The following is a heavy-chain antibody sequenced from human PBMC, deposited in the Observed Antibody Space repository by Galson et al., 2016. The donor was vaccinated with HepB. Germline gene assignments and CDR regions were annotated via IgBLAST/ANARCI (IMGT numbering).Heavy chain of an antibody. Sequence: SVKVSCKASRGTFSSYAISWVRQAPGQGLEWMGGIIPFFGTTNYAQKFQGRVTITADESTSTAYMELSSLKSEDTAVYYCAREKGGSLIYFDYWGQGTLVTVSS. CDR2: IIPFFGTT. V-gene: IGHV1-69*13. J-gene: IGHJ4*02. D-gene: IGHD5-12*01. CDR1: RGTFSSYA. CDR3: AREKGGSLIYFDY.